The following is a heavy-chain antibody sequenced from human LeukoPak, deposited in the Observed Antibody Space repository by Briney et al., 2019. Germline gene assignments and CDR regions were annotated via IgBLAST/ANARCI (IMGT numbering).Heavy chain of an antibody. Sequence: SETLSLTCTVSGGSISSTNSYWGWIRQHPGKGLEWIGYIYYSGSTYYNPSLKSRVTISVDTSKNQFSLKLSSVTAADTAVYYCARGTGTSFDPWGQGTLVTVSS. D-gene: IGHD1-1*01. CDR3: ARGTGTSFDP. V-gene: IGHV4-31*03. CDR1: GGSISSTNSY. J-gene: IGHJ5*02. CDR2: IYYSGST.